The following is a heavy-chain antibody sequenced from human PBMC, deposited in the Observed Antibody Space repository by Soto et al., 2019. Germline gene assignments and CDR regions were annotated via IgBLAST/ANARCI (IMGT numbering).Heavy chain of an antibody. Sequence: ASVKVSCKAAGYTFTGYYMHWVGQAPGQGLEWMGWINPNSGGTNYAQKFQGRVTMTRDTSISTAYMELSRLRSDDTAVYYCAREHARILKYLGQGTLVTVAS. CDR2: INPNSGGT. V-gene: IGHV1-2*02. D-gene: IGHD2-8*01. CDR1: GYTFTGYY. CDR3: AREHARILKY. J-gene: IGHJ4*02.